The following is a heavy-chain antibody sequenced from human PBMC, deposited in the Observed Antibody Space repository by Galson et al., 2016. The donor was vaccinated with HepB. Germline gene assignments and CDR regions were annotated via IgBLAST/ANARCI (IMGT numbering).Heavy chain of an antibody. CDR3: AKLSRAESLGAFSSS. CDR2: ISGGGTTT. Sequence: SLRLSCAASGFPFSDYAMGWVRQAPGIGLEWVSGISGGGTTTYYADSVRGRFTISRDNSMNTVNPQMSSLRVEDTAIYYCAKLSRAESLGAFSSSGGQGTLVTVSS. CDR1: GFPFSDYA. V-gene: IGHV3-23*01. J-gene: IGHJ4*02. D-gene: IGHD3-16*02.